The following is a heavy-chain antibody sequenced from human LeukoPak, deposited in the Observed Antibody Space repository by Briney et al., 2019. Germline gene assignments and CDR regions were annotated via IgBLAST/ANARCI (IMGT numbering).Heavy chain of an antibody. CDR1: GYSFTNYW. V-gene: IGHV5-51*01. CDR2: FYPADSDT. Sequence: GESLKISCKGSGYSFTNYWIGWVRHMPGKGLEWMGIFYPADSDTRYNPSFQGQVTFSADKSISTAYLQWSSLKASDTAMYYCARVVPAGYYYMDVWGKGITVTVSS. J-gene: IGHJ6*03. CDR3: ARVVPAGYYYMDV. D-gene: IGHD2-2*01.